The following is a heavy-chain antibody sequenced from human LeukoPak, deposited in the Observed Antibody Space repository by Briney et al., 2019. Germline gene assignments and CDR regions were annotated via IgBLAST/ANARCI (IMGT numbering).Heavy chain of an antibody. CDR1: GFTFSSYS. V-gene: IGHV3-21*01. Sequence: GGSLRLSCAASGFTFSSYSMNWVRQAPGKGLEWVSSISSSSYIYYADSVKGRFTISRDNAKNSLYLQMNSLRAEDTAVYYCARDHYYYDSSGYYHWGQGTLVTVSS. D-gene: IGHD3-22*01. CDR3: ARDHYYYDSSGYYH. CDR2: ISSSSYI. J-gene: IGHJ5*02.